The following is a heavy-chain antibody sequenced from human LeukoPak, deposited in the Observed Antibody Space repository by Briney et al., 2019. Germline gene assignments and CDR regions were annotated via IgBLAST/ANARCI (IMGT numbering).Heavy chain of an antibody. V-gene: IGHV1-69*04. J-gene: IGHJ4*02. CDR1: GGTFSSYA. CDR3: ARGQDYGDSPGFDY. D-gene: IGHD4-17*01. CDR2: IIPILGIA. Sequence: GASVKVSCKASGGTFSSYAISWVRQAPGQGLEWMGRIIPILGIANYAQKFQGRVTITADKSTSTAYMELSSLRSDDTAVYYCARGQDYGDSPGFDYWGQGTLVTVSS.